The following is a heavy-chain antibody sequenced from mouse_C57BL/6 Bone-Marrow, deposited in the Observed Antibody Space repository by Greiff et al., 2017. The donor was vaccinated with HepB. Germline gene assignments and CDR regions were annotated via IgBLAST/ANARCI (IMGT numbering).Heavy chain of an antibody. CDR1: GFTFSDYG. CDR3: ARPSYSRYAMDY. J-gene: IGHJ4*01. D-gene: IGHD2-12*01. V-gene: IGHV5-17*01. CDR2: ISSGSSTI. Sequence: EVMLVESGGGLVKPGGSLKLSCAASGFTFSDYGMHWVRQAPEKGLEWVAYISSGSSTIYYADTVKGRFTISRDNAKNTLFLQMTSLRSEDTAMYYCARPSYSRYAMDYWGQGTSVTVSS.